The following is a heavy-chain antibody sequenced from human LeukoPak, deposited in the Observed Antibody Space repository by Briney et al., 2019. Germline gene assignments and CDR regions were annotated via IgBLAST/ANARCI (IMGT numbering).Heavy chain of an antibody. D-gene: IGHD3-22*01. CDR3: ARVDTYYYDSSGYYIDY. V-gene: IGHV4-61*02. CDR1: GDSINSGTYY. CDR2: VYTSGST. Sequence: SETLSLTCTVSGDSINSGTYYWNWIRQPAGKGLEWIGRVYTSGSTDYNPSLKSRVTISVDTSKNQFSLKLSSVTAADTAVYYCARVDTYYYDSSGYYIDYWGQGTLVTVSS. J-gene: IGHJ4*02.